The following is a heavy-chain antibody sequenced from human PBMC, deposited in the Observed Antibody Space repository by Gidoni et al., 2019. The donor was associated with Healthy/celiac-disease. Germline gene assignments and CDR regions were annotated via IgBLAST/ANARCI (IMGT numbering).Heavy chain of an antibody. V-gene: IGHV4-59*01. CDR1: GGSISSYY. CDR2: IYYSGST. D-gene: IGHD3-10*01. J-gene: IGHJ4*02. CDR3: ARGYYNDDY. Sequence: QVQLQESGPGLVKPSETLSLTCTVSGGSISSYYWSWIRQPPGKGLEWIGYIYYSGSTNYHPSLKSRVTISVDTSKNQFSLKLSSVTAADTAVYYCARGYYNDDYWGQGTLVTVSS.